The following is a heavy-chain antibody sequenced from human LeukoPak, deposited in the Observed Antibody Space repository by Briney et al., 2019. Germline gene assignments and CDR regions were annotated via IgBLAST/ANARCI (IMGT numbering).Heavy chain of an antibody. CDR3: ARVGYCSSTSCYGWFDP. J-gene: IGHJ5*02. CDR1: GGTFSSYA. V-gene: IGHV1-2*02. CDR2: INPNSGGT. Sequence: ASVKVSCKASGGTFSSYAISWVRQAPGQGLEWMGWINPNSGGTNYAQKFQGRVTMTRDTSISTAYMELSRLRSDDTAVYYCARVGYCSSTSCYGWFDPWGQGTLVTVSS. D-gene: IGHD2-2*01.